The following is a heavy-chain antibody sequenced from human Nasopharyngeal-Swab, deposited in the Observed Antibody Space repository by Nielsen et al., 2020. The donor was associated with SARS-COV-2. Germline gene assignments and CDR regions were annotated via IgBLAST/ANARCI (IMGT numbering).Heavy chain of an antibody. CDR3: ARGYGGLYYYYYYMDV. CDR2: INHSGST. D-gene: IGHD4-23*01. Sequence: RQAPGKGLEWIGEINHSGSTNYNPSLKSRVTISVDTSKNQFSLKLSSETAADTAVYYCARGYGGLYYYYYYMDVWGKGTTVTVSS. J-gene: IGHJ6*03. V-gene: IGHV4-34*01.